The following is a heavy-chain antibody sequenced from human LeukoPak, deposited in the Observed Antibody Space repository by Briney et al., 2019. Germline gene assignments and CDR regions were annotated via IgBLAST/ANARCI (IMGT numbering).Heavy chain of an antibody. V-gene: IGHV1-8*03. D-gene: IGHD2-15*01. CDR3: ATFSGYCSGGSCYSRSYYYMDV. CDR1: GYTFTSYD. CDR2: TNPNSGNT. Sequence: GASVKVSCKASGYTFTSYDINWVRQATGQGLEWMGWTNPNSGNTGYAQKFQGRVTITRNTSISTAYMELSSLRSEDTAVYYCATFSGYCSGGSCYSRSYYYMDVWGKGTTVTVSS. J-gene: IGHJ6*03.